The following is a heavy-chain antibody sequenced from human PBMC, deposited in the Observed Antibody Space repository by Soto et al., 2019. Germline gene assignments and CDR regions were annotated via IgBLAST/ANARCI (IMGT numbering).Heavy chain of an antibody. V-gene: IGHV1-3*01. CDR1: GYSFTDFA. CDR3: ARGPLSGVATIWDYANWFDP. J-gene: IGHJ5*02. Sequence: QAQLVQSGAEMKKPGASVKVSCKASGYSFTDFAMNWVRLASGQRLEWMGWINADKGDTKYSPKFQGRVTITRDTSATTVDMELRSLRSEDTAVYYCARGPLSGVATIWDYANWFDPWGQGSLVTVS. D-gene: IGHD5-12*01. CDR2: INADKGDT.